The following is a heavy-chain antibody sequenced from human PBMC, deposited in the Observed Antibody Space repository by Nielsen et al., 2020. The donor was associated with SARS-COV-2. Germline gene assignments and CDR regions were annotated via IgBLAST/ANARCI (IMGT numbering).Heavy chain of an antibody. Sequence: GESLKISCKGSGYSFTSHWITWVRQMPGKGLEWMGRIEPSDSYVDYSPSFQGHVAISADQSISTAYLQWSRLKASDTAMYYCARYASEYYYYYYMDVWGTGTTGTVPS. V-gene: IGHV5-10-1*01. CDR3: ARYASEYYYYYYMDV. CDR1: GYSFTSHW. CDR2: IEPSDSYV. D-gene: IGHD2-2*01. J-gene: IGHJ6*03.